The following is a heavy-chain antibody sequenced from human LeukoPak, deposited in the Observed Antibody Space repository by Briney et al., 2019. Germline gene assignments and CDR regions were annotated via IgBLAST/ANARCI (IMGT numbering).Heavy chain of an antibody. CDR2: MSYDENYE. Sequence: GRSLRLSCAASGFTFSTYDMHWVRQTPGKGLEWVAVMSYDENYEYYADTVKGRFTISRDSSKNTLYLQMNSLRAEDTAVYYCAKDRNGVYFDYWGQGTLVTVST. V-gene: IGHV3-30*18. CDR1: GFTFSTYD. CDR3: AKDRNGVYFDY. J-gene: IGHJ4*02. D-gene: IGHD1-1*01.